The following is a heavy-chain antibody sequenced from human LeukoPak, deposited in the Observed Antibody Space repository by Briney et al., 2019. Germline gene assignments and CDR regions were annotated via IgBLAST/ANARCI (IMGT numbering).Heavy chain of an antibody. Sequence: GGSLRLSCVASGFAFSTYGMHWVRQAPGKGLEWLTFIRHDGTEKYYADSVKGRFTISRDNSRNTLYPQVNSLGPDDTAVYYCARLMVGQAGVGATHFDYWGQGTLVSVSS. CDR3: ARLMVGQAGVGATHFDY. CDR1: GFAFSTYG. CDR2: IRHDGTEK. V-gene: IGHV3-30*02. J-gene: IGHJ4*02. D-gene: IGHD1-26*01.